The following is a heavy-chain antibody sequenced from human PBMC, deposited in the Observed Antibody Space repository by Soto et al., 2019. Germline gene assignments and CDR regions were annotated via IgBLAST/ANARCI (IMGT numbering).Heavy chain of an antibody. CDR1: GYIFTNFY. J-gene: IGHJ4*02. CDR3: TRGLASGDY. D-gene: IGHD6-6*01. Sequence: QVQLVQPGAEVKKPGATVKFSCKASGYIFTNFYIHWVRQAPGLGLEWIGIINPNGGSTNYAQHFQGRVTMPRDTFTSTHYRDLSSLRFEDTAVYYFTRGLASGDYWCQGTLITVSS. V-gene: IGHV1-46*01. CDR2: INPNGGST.